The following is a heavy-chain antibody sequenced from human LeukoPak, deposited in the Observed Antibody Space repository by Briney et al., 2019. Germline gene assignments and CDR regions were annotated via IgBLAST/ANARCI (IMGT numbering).Heavy chain of an antibody. Sequence: GGSLRLSCAGSGFTFSNYAVNWVRQAPGKGLEWVSGIIGSGDATYFADSVRGRFTISRDNSKNTLYLQMNSLRAEDTALYYCARDLVGATSTFAFWGQGTLVTVSS. CDR2: IIGSGDAT. CDR1: GFTFSNYA. J-gene: IGHJ4*02. CDR3: ARDLVGATSTFAF. V-gene: IGHV3-23*01. D-gene: IGHD1-26*01.